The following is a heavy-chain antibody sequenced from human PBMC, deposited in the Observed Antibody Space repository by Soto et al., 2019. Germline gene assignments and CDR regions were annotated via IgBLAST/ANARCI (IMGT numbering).Heavy chain of an antibody. Sequence: QVQLVQSGAEVKKPGASVKVSCKASGYTFTNYAFSWVRQAPGQGLEWMGWISAYNGNTNYRQKLQGRVTMTRDTSTGTAYLELRSPRSNDTAVYYCARDLAAAGPFDCWGQGTLVTVSS. J-gene: IGHJ4*02. CDR2: ISAYNGNT. V-gene: IGHV1-18*01. CDR1: GYTFTNYA. CDR3: ARDLAAAGPFDC. D-gene: IGHD6-13*01.